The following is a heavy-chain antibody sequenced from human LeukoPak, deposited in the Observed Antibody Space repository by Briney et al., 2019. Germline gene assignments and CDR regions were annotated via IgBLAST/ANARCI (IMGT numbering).Heavy chain of an antibody. CDR2: INSDGSIT. V-gene: IGHV3-74*01. Sequence: GGSLRLSCAASGFTLSRFWMHWVRQAPGKGLVWVSHINSDGSITSYADSAKGRFTISKDNAKNTLYVQMNSLTAEDTAVYYCARGNYDSSGYYDYWGQGTLVTVSS. J-gene: IGHJ4*02. CDR3: ARGNYDSSGYYDY. CDR1: GFTLSRFW. D-gene: IGHD3-22*01.